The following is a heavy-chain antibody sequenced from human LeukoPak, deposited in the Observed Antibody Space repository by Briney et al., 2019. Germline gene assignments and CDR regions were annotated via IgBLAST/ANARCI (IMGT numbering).Heavy chain of an antibody. CDR1: GYTFTSYA. CDR2: ISAYNGDT. V-gene: IGHV1-18*01. D-gene: IGHD2-15*01. CDR3: ARQQCRGGSCYWGYYFDY. J-gene: IGHJ4*02. Sequence: APVKVSCTASGYTFTSYAISWVRQAPGEGLEWMGWISAYNGDTDYAQKLQGRVTMTTDTSTNTAYMELRSLRSDDTAVFYCARQQCRGGSCYWGYYFDYWGQGTLVTVSS.